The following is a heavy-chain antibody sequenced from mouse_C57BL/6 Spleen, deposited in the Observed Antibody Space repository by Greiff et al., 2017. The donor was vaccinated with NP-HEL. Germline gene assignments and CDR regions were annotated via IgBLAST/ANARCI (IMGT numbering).Heavy chain of an antibody. J-gene: IGHJ2*01. CDR2: IDPSDSET. D-gene: IGHD1-1*01. Sequence: QVQLQQPGAELVRPGSSVKLSCKASGYTFTSYWMHWVKQRPIQGLEWIGNIDPSDSETHYNQKFKDKATLTADKSSSTAYMQLSSLTSEDSAVYYCARSWGITTVFDYWGQGTTLTVSS. CDR3: ARSWGITTVFDY. V-gene: IGHV1-52*01. CDR1: GYTFTSYW.